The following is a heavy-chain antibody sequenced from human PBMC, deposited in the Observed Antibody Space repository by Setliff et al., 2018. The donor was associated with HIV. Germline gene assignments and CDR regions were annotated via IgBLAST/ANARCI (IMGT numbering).Heavy chain of an antibody. V-gene: IGHV3-30*04. D-gene: IGHD2-15*01. J-gene: IGHJ4*02. CDR2: ISYDGSNK. Sequence: PGGSLRLSCAASGFTLSSYVMHWVRQAPGKGLEWVSVISYDGSNKYYADSVKGRFTISRDNSKNTPYLQMNSLRAEDTAVFYCARDSGYCSGDSCYSGLDYWGQGTLVTVSS. CDR3: ARDSGYCSGDSCYSGLDY. CDR1: GFTLSSYV.